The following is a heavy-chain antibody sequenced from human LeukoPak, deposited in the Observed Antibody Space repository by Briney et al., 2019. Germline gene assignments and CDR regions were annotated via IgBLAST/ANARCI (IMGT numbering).Heavy chain of an antibody. CDR1: GFTFSSYA. Sequence: GGSLRLSCAASGFTFSSYAMSWVRQAPGKGLEWVSAISGNGGSTYYADSVKGRFTISRDNSKNTLYLQMNSLRAEDTAVYYCAKVPNIVVVVAATNWGQGTLVTVSS. V-gene: IGHV3-23*01. CDR3: AKVPNIVVVVAATN. CDR2: ISGNGGST. J-gene: IGHJ4*02. D-gene: IGHD2-15*01.